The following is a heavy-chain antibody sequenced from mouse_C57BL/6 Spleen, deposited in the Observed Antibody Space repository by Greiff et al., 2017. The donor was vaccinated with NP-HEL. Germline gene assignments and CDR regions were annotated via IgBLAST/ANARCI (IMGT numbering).Heavy chain of an antibody. D-gene: IGHD2-1*01. CDR3: ARKADYGYYVSYAMDY. CDR2: ISSGSSTI. V-gene: IGHV5-17*01. Sequence: EVQVVESGGGLVKPGGSLKLSCAASGFTFSDYGMHWVRQAPEKGLEWVAYISSGSSTIYYADTVKGRFTISRDNAKNTLFLQMTSLRSEDTAMYYCARKADYGYYVSYAMDYWGQGTSVTVSS. CDR1: GFTFSDYG. J-gene: IGHJ4*01.